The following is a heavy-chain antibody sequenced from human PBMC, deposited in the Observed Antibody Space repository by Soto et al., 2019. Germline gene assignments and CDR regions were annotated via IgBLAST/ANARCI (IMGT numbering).Heavy chain of an antibody. CDR2: IYYSGST. Sequence: QVQLQESGPGLVKPSETLSLTCTVSGGSISSYYRSWIRQPPGKGLEWIGYIYYSGSTNYNPSLKSRVTISVDTSKNQFSLKLSSVTAADTAVYYCAGTLDNYYYYGMDVWGQGTTVTVSS. D-gene: IGHD3-3*01. CDR3: AGTLDNYYYYGMDV. V-gene: IGHV4-59*08. J-gene: IGHJ6*02. CDR1: GGSISSYY.